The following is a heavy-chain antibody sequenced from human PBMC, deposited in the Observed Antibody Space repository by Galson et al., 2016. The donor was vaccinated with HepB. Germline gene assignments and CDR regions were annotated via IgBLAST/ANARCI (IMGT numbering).Heavy chain of an antibody. V-gene: IGHV3-21*01. J-gene: IGHJ4*02. D-gene: IGHD3-3*01. CDR1: GFTFSTYS. CDR3: ARGPSRVFWSGYFH. Sequence: SLRLSCAASGFTFSTYSMNWVRQAPGKGLEWVSSISSSGAYIYYADSLKGRFTISRDNANSSLYLQMDSPRAEDTAIYYCARGPSRVFWSGYFHWGQGTLVTVSS. CDR2: ISSSGAYI.